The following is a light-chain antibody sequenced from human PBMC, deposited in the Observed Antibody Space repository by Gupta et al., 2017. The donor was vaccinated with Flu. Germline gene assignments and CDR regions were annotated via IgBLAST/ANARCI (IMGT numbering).Light chain of an antibody. CDR3: CSYAGSSTYV. CDR2: EVS. CDR1: SGDVESYDL. J-gene: IGLJ1*01. Sequence: QSALTQPASVSGSPGQSITISCTGTSGDVESYDLVSWYQHHQGRAPKLLIYEVSKRPSGLSTRFSGSKSSNTASLTISGLQVEDEADYYCCSYAGSSTYVFGTGTKVTVL. V-gene: IGLV2-23*02.